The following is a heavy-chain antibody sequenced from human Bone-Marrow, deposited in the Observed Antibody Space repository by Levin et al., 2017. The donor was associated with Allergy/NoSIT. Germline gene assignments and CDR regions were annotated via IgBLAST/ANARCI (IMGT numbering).Heavy chain of an antibody. V-gene: IGHV2-5*02. Sequence: SGPTLVKPTQTLTLTCSFSGFSLRSNPVGVGWIRQPPGKALESLGLIYWDDDKRYSPSLKSRLTLFKDTSKNQVVLTMTNMDPVDTATYYCAHRLDYNGNWDHGAFDHWGQGILVTVSS. D-gene: IGHD7-27*01. CDR3: AHRLDYNGNWDHGAFDH. CDR2: IYWDDDK. J-gene: IGHJ4*02. CDR1: GFSLRSNPVG.